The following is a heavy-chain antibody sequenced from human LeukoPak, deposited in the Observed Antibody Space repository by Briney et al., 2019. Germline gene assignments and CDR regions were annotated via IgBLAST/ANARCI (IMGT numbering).Heavy chain of an antibody. J-gene: IGHJ4*02. CDR3: ARDRGGLRSYYFDY. CDR1: GYIFTGYY. Sequence: ASVKVSCKAPGYIFTGYYMHWVRQAPGQGLEWMGWINPKSGGTNYAQKFQGRVTMTRDTSISTAYMELSRLRSDDTAVYYCARDRGGLRSYYFDYWGQGTLVTVSS. CDR2: INPKSGGT. V-gene: IGHV1-2*02. D-gene: IGHD4-17*01.